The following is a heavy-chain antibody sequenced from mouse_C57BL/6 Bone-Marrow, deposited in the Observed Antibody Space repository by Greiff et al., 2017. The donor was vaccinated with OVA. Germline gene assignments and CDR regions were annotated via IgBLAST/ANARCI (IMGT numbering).Heavy chain of an antibody. CDR2: IDPANGNT. V-gene: IGHV14-3*01. CDR3: ARNYGSSYWYFDV. Sequence: EVMLVESVAELVRPGASVKLSCTASGFNIKNTYMHWVKQRPEQGLEWIGRIDPANGNTKYAPKFQGKATLTADTSSNTAYLQLSSLTSEDTAIYYCARNYGSSYWYFDVWGTGTTVTVSS. D-gene: IGHD1-1*01. J-gene: IGHJ1*03. CDR1: GFNIKNTY.